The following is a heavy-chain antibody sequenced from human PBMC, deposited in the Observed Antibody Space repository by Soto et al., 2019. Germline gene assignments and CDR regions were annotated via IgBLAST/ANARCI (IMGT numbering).Heavy chain of an antibody. J-gene: IGHJ4*02. D-gene: IGHD6-6*01. V-gene: IGHV3-43*01. CDR1: GFTFDVYT. CDR3: AKDIWPGSSSEHQLGY. CDR2: ISWDGGST. Sequence: GGSLRLSCAASGFTFDVYTMHWVRQAPGKGLEWVSLISWDGGSTYYADSVKGRFTISRDNSKNSLYLQMNSLRTEDTALYYCAKDIWPGSSSEHQLGYWGQGTLVTVSS.